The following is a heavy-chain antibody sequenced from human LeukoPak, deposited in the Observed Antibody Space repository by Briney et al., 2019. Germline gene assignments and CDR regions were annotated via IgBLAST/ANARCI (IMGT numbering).Heavy chain of an antibody. CDR3: AAPSGTIFGVVSDFDY. D-gene: IGHD3-3*01. CDR2: ISGSGGST. Sequence: GGSLRLSCAASGFTFSSYAMSWVRQAPGKGLEWVSAISGSGGSTYYADSVKGRFTISRDNSKNTLYLQMNSLRAEDTAVYYCAAPSGTIFGVVSDFDYWGQGTLVTVSS. CDR1: GFTFSSYA. V-gene: IGHV3-23*01. J-gene: IGHJ4*02.